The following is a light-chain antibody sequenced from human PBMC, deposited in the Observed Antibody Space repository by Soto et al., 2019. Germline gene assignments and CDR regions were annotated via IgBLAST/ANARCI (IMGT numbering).Light chain of an antibody. CDR3: SSYTSSSPLV. V-gene: IGLV2-14*01. CDR1: SGDVGAYNY. Sequence: QSVLTQPASVSGSPGQSITISCTGTSGDVGAYNYVSWYQQHPGKAPKLMIYDVSNRPSGVSNRFSGSKSGNTASLTISGLQAEDEADYYCSSYTSSSPLVFGGGTKLTVL. J-gene: IGLJ2*01. CDR2: DVS.